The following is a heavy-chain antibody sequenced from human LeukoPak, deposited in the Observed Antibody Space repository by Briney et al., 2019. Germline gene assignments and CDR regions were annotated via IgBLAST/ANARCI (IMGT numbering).Heavy chain of an antibody. D-gene: IGHD6-19*01. CDR3: VREGAGYSSGWSDY. CDR2: IYGGGNT. V-gene: IGHV3-66*01. CDR1: GFTVSSTC. J-gene: IGHJ4*02. Sequence: PGGSLRLSCAASGFTVSSTCMSWVRQAPGKGLEWVSVIYGGGNTYYADSVKGRFTISRDNSKNTLYLQMNSLRAEDTAVYYCVREGAGYSSGWSDYWGQGTLVTVSS.